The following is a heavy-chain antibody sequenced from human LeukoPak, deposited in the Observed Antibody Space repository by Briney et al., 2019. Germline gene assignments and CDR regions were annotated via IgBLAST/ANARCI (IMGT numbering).Heavy chain of an antibody. CDR3: AKSTVVTPWFDP. Sequence: GGSLRLSCAASGFTFSSYAMSWVRQAPGKGLEWVSAISGSGGSTYYADSVKGQFTISRDNSKNTLYLQMNSLRAEDTAVYYCAKSTVVTPWFDPWGQGTLVTVSS. CDR1: GFTFSSYA. V-gene: IGHV3-23*01. D-gene: IGHD4-23*01. J-gene: IGHJ5*02. CDR2: ISGSGGST.